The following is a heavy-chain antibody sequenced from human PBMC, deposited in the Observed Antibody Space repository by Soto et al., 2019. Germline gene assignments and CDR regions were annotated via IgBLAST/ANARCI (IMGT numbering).Heavy chain of an antibody. D-gene: IGHD4-17*01. CDR3: AKVGGFDP. V-gene: IGHV3-23*01. CDR2: IGGDGEST. CDR1: GFTFSRYA. J-gene: IGHJ5*02. Sequence: PGGSLRLSCAASGFTFSRYAMSWVRQIPGKGLECVSAIGGDGESTHCADSVKGRFTISRDNSKNTLYLQLNSLRVEDTAVYYCAKVGGFDPWGQGTLVTVSS.